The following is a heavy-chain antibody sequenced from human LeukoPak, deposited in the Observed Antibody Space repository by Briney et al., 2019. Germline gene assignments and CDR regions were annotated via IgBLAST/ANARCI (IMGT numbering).Heavy chain of an antibody. CDR2: ISDDGRTQ. CDR3: AKYHRVNYYGMDV. CDR1: GFTFSNYA. V-gene: IGHV3-30*18. D-gene: IGHD5-24*01. J-gene: IGHJ6*02. Sequence: QPGGSLRLSCAASGFTFSNYAMSWVRQAPGKGLEWVAVISDDGRTQYYVDSVKGRFTISRDNSKNTLYLQMNSLRPDDTAVYYCAKYHRVNYYGMDVWGQGTTVTVSS.